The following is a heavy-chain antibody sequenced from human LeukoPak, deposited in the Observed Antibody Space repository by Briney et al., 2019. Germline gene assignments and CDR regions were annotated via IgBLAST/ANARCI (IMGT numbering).Heavy chain of an antibody. J-gene: IGHJ4*02. Sequence: GASVKVSCKASGYTFTAFYMHWVRQAPGQGLEWMGRINPSSGGTKYAQKFQGRVTMTTDTSINTAYLELSRLRSDDTAVYYCARGYSSSWLDYWGQGTLVTVSS. V-gene: IGHV1-2*06. CDR2: INPSSGGT. CDR1: GYTFTAFY. CDR3: ARGYSSSWLDY. D-gene: IGHD6-13*01.